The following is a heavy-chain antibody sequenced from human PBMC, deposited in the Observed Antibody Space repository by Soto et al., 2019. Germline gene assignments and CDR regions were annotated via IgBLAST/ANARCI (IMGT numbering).Heavy chain of an antibody. V-gene: IGHV3-23*01. Sequence: LRLSCAASGFTFSSYAMSWVRQAPGRGLEWVSAISGSGGSTYYVDSVKGRFTISRDNSKNTLYLQMNSLRAEDTAVYYCAKDRSIAMIGSVTYYFDYWGQGTLVTVSS. CDR2: ISGSGGST. J-gene: IGHJ4*02. CDR1: GFTFSSYA. CDR3: AKDRSIAMIGSVTYYFDY. D-gene: IGHD6-13*01.